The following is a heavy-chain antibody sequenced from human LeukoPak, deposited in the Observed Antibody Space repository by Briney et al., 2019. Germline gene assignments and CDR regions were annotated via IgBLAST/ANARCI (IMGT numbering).Heavy chain of an antibody. D-gene: IGHD3-16*01. CDR2: INHSGST. CDR1: GGSFSGYY. CDR3: ARDHGGINWFDP. J-gene: IGHJ5*02. V-gene: IGHV4-34*01. Sequence: PSETLSLTCAVYGGSFSGYYWSWIRQPPGKGLEWIGEINHSGSTNFNPSLKSRVTISVDTSKNQFSLKLSSVTAADTAVYYCARDHGGINWFDPWGQGTLVTVSS.